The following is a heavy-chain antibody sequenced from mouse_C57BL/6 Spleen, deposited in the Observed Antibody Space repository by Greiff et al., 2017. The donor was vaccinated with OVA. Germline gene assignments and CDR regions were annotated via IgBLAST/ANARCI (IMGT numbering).Heavy chain of an antibody. CDR2: IDPSDSYT. CDR3: AIYYDYDGFAY. J-gene: IGHJ3*01. CDR1: GYTFTSYW. V-gene: IGHV1-59*01. D-gene: IGHD2-4*01. Sequence: QVQLQQPGAELVRPGTSVKLSCKASGYTFTSYWMHWVKQRPGQGLEWIGVIDPSDSYTNYNQKFKGKATLTVDTSSSTAYMQLSSLTSEDSAVYYCAIYYDYDGFAYWGQGTLVTVSA.